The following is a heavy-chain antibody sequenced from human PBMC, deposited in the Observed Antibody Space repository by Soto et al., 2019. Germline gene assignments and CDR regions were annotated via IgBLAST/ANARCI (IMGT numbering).Heavy chain of an antibody. J-gene: IGHJ5*02. CDR2: IYYSGST. CDR1: GGSISSSSHY. CDR3: ARRSSPFNWFDP. Sequence: PSETLSLTCTVSGGSISSSSHYWDWIRQPPGRGLEWIVSIYYSGSTYYNPSLKSRVTISIDTSKNQFSLKLNSVIAADTAVYYCARRSSPFNWFDPWGQGTLVTVSS. V-gene: IGHV4-39*01.